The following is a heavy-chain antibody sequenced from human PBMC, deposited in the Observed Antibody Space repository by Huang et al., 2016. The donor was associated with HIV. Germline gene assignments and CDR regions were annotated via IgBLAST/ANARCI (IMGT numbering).Heavy chain of an antibody. Sequence: QVQLVQSGAEVKKPGASVKVSCKVSGYTLTELSMHGVRQAPGKGLEWMEGFEPEDGETSYEQKFQGRVTMTEDTSTDTAYMELSSLRSEDTAVYYCAIDRLVGATTGFDYWGQGTLVTVSS. CDR3: AIDRLVGATTGFDY. V-gene: IGHV1-24*01. CDR1: GYTLTELS. J-gene: IGHJ4*02. CDR2: FEPEDGET. D-gene: IGHD1-26*01.